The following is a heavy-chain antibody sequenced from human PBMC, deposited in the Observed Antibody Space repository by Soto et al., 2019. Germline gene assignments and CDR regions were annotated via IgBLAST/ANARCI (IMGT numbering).Heavy chain of an antibody. V-gene: IGHV4-31*03. D-gene: IGHD2-2*01. CDR2: IYHTGKT. J-gene: IGHJ5*02. CDR3: AREGSSTANWIDP. Sequence: PSETLSLTCTVSGDAIYIGGYYWTWIRQHPGKGLEWIGYIYHTGKTYYNPSLESRVTMSVDTSKNQFSLKLASVTAADTAVYYCAREGSSTANWIDPWGQGNLVTVSS. CDR1: GDAIYIGGYY.